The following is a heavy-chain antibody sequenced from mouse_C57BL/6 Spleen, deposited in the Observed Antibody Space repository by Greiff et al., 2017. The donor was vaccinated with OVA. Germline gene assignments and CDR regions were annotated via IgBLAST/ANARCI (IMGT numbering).Heavy chain of an antibody. Sequence: EVKLVESEGGLVQPGSSMKLSCTASGFTFSDYYMAWVRQVPEKGLEWVANINYDGSSTYYLDSLKSRFIISRDNAKNILYLQMSSLKSEDTATYYCARAGLYGSSFDYWGQGTTLTVSS. CDR2: INYDGSST. CDR3: ARAGLYGSSFDY. CDR1: GFTFSDYY. J-gene: IGHJ2*01. D-gene: IGHD1-1*01. V-gene: IGHV5-16*01.